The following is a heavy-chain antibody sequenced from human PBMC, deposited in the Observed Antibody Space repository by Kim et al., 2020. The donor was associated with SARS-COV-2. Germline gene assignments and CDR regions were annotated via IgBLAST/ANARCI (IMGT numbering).Heavy chain of an antibody. D-gene: IGHD6-13*01. CDR2: ISAYNGNT. Sequence: ASVKVSCKASGYTFTSYGISWVRQAPGQGLEWMGWISAYNGNTNYAQKLQGRVTMTTDTSTSTAYMELRSLRSDDTAVYYCARDRASSWYLPDFDYWGQGTLVTVSS. V-gene: IGHV1-18*01. CDR1: GYTFTSYG. CDR3: ARDRASSWYLPDFDY. J-gene: IGHJ4*02.